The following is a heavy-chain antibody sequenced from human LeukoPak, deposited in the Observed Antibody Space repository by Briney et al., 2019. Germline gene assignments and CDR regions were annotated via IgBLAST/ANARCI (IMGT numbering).Heavy chain of an antibody. J-gene: IGHJ5*02. CDR2: IDKESQFYATAT. CDR1: GFAFSGSA. D-gene: IGHD1-26*01. CDR3: SRDSGTYNWLDP. V-gene: IGHV3-73*01. Sequence: PGGSLKLSCTASGFAFSGSAVHWVRQSSEKGLEWVGHIDKESQFYATATAYAASVEGRFTISRDDSKNTAYLQMNSLKTEDTALYSWSRDSGTYNWLDPWGQGTLVTVSS.